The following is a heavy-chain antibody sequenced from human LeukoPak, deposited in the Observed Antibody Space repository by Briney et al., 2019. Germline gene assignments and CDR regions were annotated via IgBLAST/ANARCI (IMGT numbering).Heavy chain of an antibody. J-gene: IGHJ4*02. CDR1: GFTFNTYA. CDR3: ARGDLYGSGSYSLTDY. CDR2: ISYDGTNK. Sequence: GGSLRLSCAASGFTFNTYAMHWIRQAPGKGLEWVALISYDGTNKYYADSVKGRFTISRDNSKNTLYLQMNSLRPEDTAVYYCARGDLYGSGSYSLTDYWGQGTLVTVSS. D-gene: IGHD3-10*01. V-gene: IGHV3-30*04.